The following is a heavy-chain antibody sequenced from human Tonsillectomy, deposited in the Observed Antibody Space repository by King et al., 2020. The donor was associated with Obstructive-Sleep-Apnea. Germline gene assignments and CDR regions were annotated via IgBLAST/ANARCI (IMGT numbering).Heavy chain of an antibody. V-gene: IGHV3-15*01. D-gene: IGHD1-26*01. J-gene: IGHJ2*01. Sequence: VQLVESGGGLVKPGGSLRLSCAASGFTFSNAWMSWVRQAPGKGLEWVGRIKSKSDVGTTDYAAPVKGRFTISRDDSKNTLYLQMNSLKTEDTALYYCTTCGIVGLHDSSWYFDLWGRGTLVTVSS. CDR2: IKSKSDVGTT. CDR1: GFTFSNAW. CDR3: TTCGIVGLHDSSWYFDL.